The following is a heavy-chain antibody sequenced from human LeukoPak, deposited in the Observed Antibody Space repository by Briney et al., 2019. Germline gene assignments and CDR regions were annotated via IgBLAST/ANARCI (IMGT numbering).Heavy chain of an antibody. V-gene: IGHV1-69*05. CDR1: GHTFTNYH. Sequence: SVKVSCKASGHTFTNYHIHWVRQAPGQGLEWMGRIIPIFGTANYAQKFQGRVTITTDESTSTAYMELSSLRSEDTAVYYCARIYLGAFDIWGQGTMVTVSS. D-gene: IGHD3-16*01. J-gene: IGHJ3*02. CDR2: IIPIFGTA. CDR3: ARIYLGAFDI.